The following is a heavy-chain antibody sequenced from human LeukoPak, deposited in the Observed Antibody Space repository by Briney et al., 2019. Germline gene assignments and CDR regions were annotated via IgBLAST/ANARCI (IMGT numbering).Heavy chain of an antibody. V-gene: IGHV3-33*01. CDR2: ICTDGSDT. CDR3: ATTSFDWTFDY. Sequence: PGGSLRLSCAASGFTVSSYGMHWVRQAPGKGLEWVAVICTDGSDTFYADSVKGRFTISRDISKNSLYLQMNSLRVEDTAVYYCATTSFDWTFDYWGQGTLVTVSS. D-gene: IGHD2/OR15-2a*01. J-gene: IGHJ4*02. CDR1: GFTVSSYG.